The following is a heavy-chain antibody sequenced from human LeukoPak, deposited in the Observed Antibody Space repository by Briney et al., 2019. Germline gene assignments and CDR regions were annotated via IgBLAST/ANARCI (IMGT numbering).Heavy chain of an antibody. Sequence: PGGSLRLSCAASGFTFSSYAMHWVRQAPGKGLEWVAVISYDGSNKYYADSVKGRFTISRDNSKNTLYLQMNSLRAEDTAVYYCARDGRWYYDILTGYYQSYFDYWGKGTLVTVSS. V-gene: IGHV3-30-3*01. D-gene: IGHD3-9*01. CDR2: ISYDGSNK. CDR3: ARDGRWYYDILTGYYQSYFDY. J-gene: IGHJ4*02. CDR1: GFTFSSYA.